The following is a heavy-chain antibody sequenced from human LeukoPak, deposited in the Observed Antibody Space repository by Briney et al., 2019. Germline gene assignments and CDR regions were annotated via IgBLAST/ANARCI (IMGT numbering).Heavy chain of an antibody. J-gene: IGHJ5*02. CDR2: INPSGGST. Sequence: ASVKVSCKASGGTFSSYAISWVRQAPGQGLEWMGIINPSGGSTSYAQKFQGRVTMTRDMSTSTVYMELSSLRSEDTAVYYCARAGSSYARWETIGWFDPWGQGTLVTVSS. V-gene: IGHV1-46*01. D-gene: IGHD3-16*01. CDR3: ARAGSSYARWETIGWFDP. CDR1: GGTFSSYA.